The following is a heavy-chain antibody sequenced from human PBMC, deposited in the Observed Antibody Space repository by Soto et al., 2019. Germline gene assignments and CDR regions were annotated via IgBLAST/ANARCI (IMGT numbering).Heavy chain of an antibody. CDR2: ISAYDGNT. J-gene: IGHJ5*02. D-gene: IGHD1-1*01. V-gene: IGHV1-18*01. Sequence: QVQLVQSGAEVKKPGASVKVSCKASGYTFTRYGISWVRQAPGQGLEWMGWISAYDGNTNYAQKLQGRVTMTTDTSTSTGYMDLRSLRSDDTAVYYCARHNSQWPNWFDPWGQGTLVTVSS. CDR3: ARHNSQWPNWFDP. CDR1: GYTFTRYG.